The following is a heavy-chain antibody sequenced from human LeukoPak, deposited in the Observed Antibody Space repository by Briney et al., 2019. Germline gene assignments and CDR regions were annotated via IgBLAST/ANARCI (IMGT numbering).Heavy chain of an antibody. CDR1: GFTFSSYG. J-gene: IGHJ4*02. CDR2: ISLSGRTI. Sequence: GGTLRLSCAASGFTFSSYGMSWIRQAPGKGLEWVSYISLSGRTIYYADSVKGRFTVSRDNAKNSLYLQMNSLRAEDTAVYYCARQLRGGYFDYWGQGTLVTVSS. CDR3: ARQLRGGYFDY. D-gene: IGHD1-26*01. V-gene: IGHV3-11*01.